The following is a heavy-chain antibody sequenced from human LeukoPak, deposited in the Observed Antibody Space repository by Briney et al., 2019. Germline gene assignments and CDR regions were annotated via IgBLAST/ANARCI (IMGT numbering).Heavy chain of an antibody. CDR3: ARDPQDGAVDI. Sequence: GGSLRVSCVASGFTFSNHAMNWVRQAPGGGLEWVSVISGGGETSYYADSVKGRFTISRDNSKNTIYLQMNSLGAEDTAVYYCARDPQDGAVDIWGQGTLVTVSS. CDR2: ISGGGETS. CDR1: GFTFSNHA. D-gene: IGHD1-26*01. V-gene: IGHV3-23*01. J-gene: IGHJ3*02.